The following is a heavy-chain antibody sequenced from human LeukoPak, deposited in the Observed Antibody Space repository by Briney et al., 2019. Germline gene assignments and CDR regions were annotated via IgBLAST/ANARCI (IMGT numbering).Heavy chain of an antibody. J-gene: IGHJ4*02. CDR1: GFTFSDHG. D-gene: IGHD2-2*01. CDR2: IRYDGSNK. CDR3: AKDPLGYCSSTSCYPAY. Sequence: GGSLRLSRAASGFTFSDHGFHWVRQAPGKGLEWVAFIRYDGSNKYYADSVKGRFTISRDNSKNTLYLQMNSLRAEDTAVYYCAKDPLGYCSSTSCYPAYWGQGTLVTVSS. V-gene: IGHV3-30*02.